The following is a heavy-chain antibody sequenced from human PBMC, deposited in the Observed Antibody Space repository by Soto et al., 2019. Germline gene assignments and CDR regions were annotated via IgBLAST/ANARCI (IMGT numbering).Heavy chain of an antibody. Sequence: SETLSLTCTIYGGSFSGYYWSWIRQPPGKGLEWIGEINHSGSTNYSPSLKRRVSISVDTSKDKFSLNLSSVTAADTAVYYCASGKTRTARPSLRYYYYGLDVWAKGPRSPSP. V-gene: IGHV4-34*01. J-gene: IGHJ6*02. CDR1: GGSFSGYY. CDR2: INHSGST. CDR3: ASGKTRTARPSLRYYYYGLDV. D-gene: IGHD6-6*01.